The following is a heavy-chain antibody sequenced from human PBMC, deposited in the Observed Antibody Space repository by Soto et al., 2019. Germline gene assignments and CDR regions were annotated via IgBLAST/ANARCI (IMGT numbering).Heavy chain of an antibody. J-gene: IGHJ4*02. D-gene: IGHD5-12*01. CDR1: GCTFSSYA. CDR2: ISYDGSNK. Sequence: QVQLVESGGGVVQPGRSLRLSCAASGCTFSSYAMHWVRQAPGKGLEWVAVISYDGSNKYYADSVKGRFTISRDNSKNTLYLQMNSLRAEDTAVYYCARDLDQGFIVATKYFDYWGQGTLVTVSS. CDR3: ARDLDQGFIVATKYFDY. V-gene: IGHV3-30-3*01.